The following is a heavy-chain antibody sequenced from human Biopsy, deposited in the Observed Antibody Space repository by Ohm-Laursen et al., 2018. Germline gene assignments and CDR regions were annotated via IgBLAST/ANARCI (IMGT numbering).Heavy chain of an antibody. CDR1: GFSLNTRGMS. J-gene: IGHJ6*02. D-gene: IGHD2-2*02. V-gene: IGHV2-70*16. CDR3: ARIPILVVPAAIVYRHRRHLQCLDV. CDR2: IDLDDAK. Sequence: STQTLTLTCTLSGFSLNTRGMSVTWIRQPPGKALEWLARIDLDDAKFYNGALKTRLTISKDTPENHVVLTLSDVDPVDTTTYYCARIPILVVPAAIVYRHRRHLQCLDVWGQGTTVIVSS.